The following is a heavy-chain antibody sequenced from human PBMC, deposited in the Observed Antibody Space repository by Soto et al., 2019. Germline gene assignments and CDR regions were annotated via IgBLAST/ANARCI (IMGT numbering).Heavy chain of an antibody. CDR3: ARAGGSYFDY. CDR2: ISYDGSNK. D-gene: IGHD3-16*01. V-gene: IGHV3-30-3*01. J-gene: IGHJ4*02. Sequence: VQLVESGGGVVQPGRSLRLSCAASGFTFSSYAMHWVRQAPGKGLEWVAVISYDGSNKYYADSVKGRFTISRDNSKNTLYLQMNSLRAEDTAVYYCARAGGSYFDYWGQGTLVTVSS. CDR1: GFTFSSYA.